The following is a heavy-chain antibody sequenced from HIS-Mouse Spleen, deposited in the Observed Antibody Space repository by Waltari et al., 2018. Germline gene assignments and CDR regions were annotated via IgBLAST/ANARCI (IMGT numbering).Heavy chain of an antibody. Sequence: QVQLVQSGAEVKKPGASVKVSCKASGYTFTSYGISWGRQPPGQGLEGMGWISAYNGNTNYAQKLQGRVTMTTDTSTSTAYMELRSLRSDDTAVYYCARGSSDSSSWYYYYYGMDVWGQGTTVTVSS. J-gene: IGHJ6*02. V-gene: IGHV1-18*01. CDR1: GYTFTSYG. CDR2: ISAYNGNT. CDR3: ARGSSDSSSWYYYYYGMDV. D-gene: IGHD6-13*01.